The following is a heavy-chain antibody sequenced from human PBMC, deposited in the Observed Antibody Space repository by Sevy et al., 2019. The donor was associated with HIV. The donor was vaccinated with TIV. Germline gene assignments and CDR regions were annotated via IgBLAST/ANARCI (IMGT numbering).Heavy chain of an antibody. D-gene: IGHD3-22*01. J-gene: IGHJ6*03. CDR1: GFSFDSYG. V-gene: IGHV3-23*01. Sequence: GGSLRLSCAVSGFSFDSYGMTWVRQAPGMGLEWVSGISGSGTRTYYADSVKGRFIISRDNSKNTLYLQMNSLRSEDTGIYYCAKGGGGHYDPDEIGYYFYYYNMDVWGKWTTVTVSS. CDR2: ISGSGTRT. CDR3: AKGGGGHYDPDEIGYYFYYYNMDV.